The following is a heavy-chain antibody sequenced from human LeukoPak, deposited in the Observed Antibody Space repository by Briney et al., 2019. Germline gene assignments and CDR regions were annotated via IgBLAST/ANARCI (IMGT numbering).Heavy chain of an antibody. CDR3: ARDRGYSYNSNFDY. CDR1: GYTFTGYY. Sequence: ASVKVSCNASGYTFTGYYMHWVRQAPGQGLEWMGWINPNSGGTNYAQKFQGRVTMTRDTSISTAYMELSRLRSDDTAVYYCARDRGYSYNSNFDYWGQGTLVTVSS. J-gene: IGHJ4*02. CDR2: INPNSGGT. D-gene: IGHD5-18*01. V-gene: IGHV1-2*02.